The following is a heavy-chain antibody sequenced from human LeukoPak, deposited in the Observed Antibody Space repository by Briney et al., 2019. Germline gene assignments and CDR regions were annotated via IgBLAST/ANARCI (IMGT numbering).Heavy chain of an antibody. Sequence: GGSLRLSCAASGFTFSSYGMHWVRQAPGKGLEWVAFIRYDGSNKYYADSVKGRFTISRDNSKNTLYLQMNSLRSEDTAVYYCARGWAAHYYYYYYMDVWGKGTTVTVSS. V-gene: IGHV3-30*02. J-gene: IGHJ6*03. CDR2: IRYDGSNK. CDR1: GFTFSSYG. CDR3: ARGWAAHYYYYYYMDV. D-gene: IGHD6-25*01.